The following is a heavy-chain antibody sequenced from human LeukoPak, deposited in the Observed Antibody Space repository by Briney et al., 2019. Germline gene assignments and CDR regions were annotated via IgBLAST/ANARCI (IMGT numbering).Heavy chain of an antibody. CDR3: ARGSGVQVWSSLDY. J-gene: IGHJ4*02. Sequence: PGGSLRLSCAASGFTFSSYSVNWVRQAPGNGLPWVSSISSSGSYIYYEDSVKGRFNFSRDNAKNSLYLQMNSLRAEDTAVYYCARGSGVQVWSSLDYWGQGTLVTVSS. V-gene: IGHV3-21*01. D-gene: IGHD5-18*01. CDR2: ISSSGSYI. CDR1: GFTFSSYS.